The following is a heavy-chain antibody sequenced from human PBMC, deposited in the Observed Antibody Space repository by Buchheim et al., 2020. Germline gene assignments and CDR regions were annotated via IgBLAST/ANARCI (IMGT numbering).Heavy chain of an antibody. D-gene: IGHD5-18*01. V-gene: IGHV3-73*01. CDR3: TSRGYSYGYASWYFDL. CDR1: GFTFSGSA. J-gene: IGHJ2*01. Sequence: EVQLVESGGGLVQPGGSLKLSCAASGFTFSGSAMHWVRQASGKGLEWVGRIRSKANSYATAYAASVKGRFTISRDASKHTAYLQMNSLKTEDTAVYYCTSRGYSYGYASWYFDLWGRGTL. CDR2: IRSKANSYAT.